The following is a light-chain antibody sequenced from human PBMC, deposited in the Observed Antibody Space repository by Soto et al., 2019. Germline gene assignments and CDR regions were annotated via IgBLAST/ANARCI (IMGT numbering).Light chain of an antibody. CDR3: QQYMCSVT. Sequence: EIVLSQSPGSLSLSPGQRATLSCRASQSVDTTFFTWYQKKPGQAPRLLIYGASKRATGIPDRFSGSGSGTDFTLTISSLEPEDCAGYYCQQYMCSVTFGQGTKVEIK. CDR2: GAS. CDR1: QSVDTTF. J-gene: IGKJ1*01. V-gene: IGKV3-20*01.